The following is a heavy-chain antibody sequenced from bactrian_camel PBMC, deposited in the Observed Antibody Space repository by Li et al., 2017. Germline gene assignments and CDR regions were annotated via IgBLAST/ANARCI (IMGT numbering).Heavy chain of an antibody. CDR3: ATQDTVDTYCRGGYCPDALPPHPGPGY. CDR2: TYIGNGNT. Sequence: HVQLVESGGGSVQAGGSLTLSCVASGFASNCMGWFRQAPGKEREAVASTYIGNGNTYYVDSVKGRFTISADSAKYTVYLQMNDLKTEDTAVYICATQDTVDTYCRGGYCPDALPPHPGPGYWGQGTQVTVS. J-gene: IGHJ6*01. D-gene: IGHD2*01. CDR1: GFASNC. V-gene: IGHV3S63*01.